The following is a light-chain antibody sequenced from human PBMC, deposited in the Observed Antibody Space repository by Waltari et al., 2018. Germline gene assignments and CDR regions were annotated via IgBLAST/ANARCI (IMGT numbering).Light chain of an antibody. V-gene: IGLV1-51*02. CDR1: RSNIGNNY. Sequence: QSVLTQPPSVSAAPGQRVTISCSGGRSNIGNNYVSWYRQFPGTAPKLLIYADTRLPSRIACRFAGSYAGPSATLYITGVQAGEEADYYCGTWDGSLSGAVFGGGTHLTVL. CDR3: GTWDGSLSGAV. CDR2: ADT. J-gene: IGLJ7*01.